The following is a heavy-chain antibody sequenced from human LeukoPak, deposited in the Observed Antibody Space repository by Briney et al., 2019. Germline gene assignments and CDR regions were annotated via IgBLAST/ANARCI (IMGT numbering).Heavy chain of an antibody. CDR2: IRYDGSNK. Sequence: GRSLRLSCAASGFTFSSYGMHWVRQAPGKGLEWVAFIRYDGSNKYYADSVKGRFTISRDNSKNTLYLQMNSLRAEDTAVYYCAKDLDQGKNYYYYMDVWGKGTTVTVSS. J-gene: IGHJ6*03. CDR3: AKDLDQGKNYYYYMDV. CDR1: GFTFSSYG. D-gene: IGHD3-10*01. V-gene: IGHV3-30*02.